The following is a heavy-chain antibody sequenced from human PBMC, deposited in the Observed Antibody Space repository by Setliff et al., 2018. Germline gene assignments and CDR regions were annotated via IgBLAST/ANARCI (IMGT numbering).Heavy chain of an antibody. CDR3: ATEGGSTITRHYMAV. J-gene: IGHJ6*03. D-gene: IGHD4-4*01. V-gene: IGHV1-69*10. Sequence: ASVKVSCKASGGSFNTYAISWVRQAPGQGLEWLGVSIPXXXXXXXXXXXXXXLTITTDKPTTTAYMELSSLRSDDTAVYYCATEGGSTITRHYMAVWGKGTTVTVSS. CDR1: GGSFNTYA. CDR2: SIPXXXXX.